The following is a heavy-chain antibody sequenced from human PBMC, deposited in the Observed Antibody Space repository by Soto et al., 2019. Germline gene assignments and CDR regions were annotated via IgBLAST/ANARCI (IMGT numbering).Heavy chain of an antibody. Sequence: QVQLVESGGGVVQPGRSLRLSCAASGFMFSDCGMHWVHQAPGKGLEWVAVISYDGSKKYYADSVKGRFTVYRDDSKRKVYLQMHSLRDEDTAVYYCARDKHGNPLGAFDLGVQGTLVTVSS. V-gene: IGHV3-33*05. CDR3: ARDKHGNPLGAFDL. D-gene: IGHD4-17*01. CDR1: GFMFSDCG. J-gene: IGHJ3*01. CDR2: ISYDGSKK.